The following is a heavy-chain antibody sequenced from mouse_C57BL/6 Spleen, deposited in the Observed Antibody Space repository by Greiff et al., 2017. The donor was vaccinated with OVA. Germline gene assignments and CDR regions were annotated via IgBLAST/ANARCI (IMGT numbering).Heavy chain of an antibody. Sequence: EVQLMESGGGLVQPGGSLSLSCAASGFTFTDYYMSWVRQPPGKALEWVGFIRNKANGYTTEYSVSVKGRFTISRDNSQSILYLQMNTLRAEDSATYYCARFHYYGSSYWYFDVWGTGTTVTVSS. D-gene: IGHD1-1*01. CDR2: IRNKANGYTT. J-gene: IGHJ1*03. V-gene: IGHV7-3*01. CDR1: GFTFTDYY. CDR3: ARFHYYGSSYWYFDV.